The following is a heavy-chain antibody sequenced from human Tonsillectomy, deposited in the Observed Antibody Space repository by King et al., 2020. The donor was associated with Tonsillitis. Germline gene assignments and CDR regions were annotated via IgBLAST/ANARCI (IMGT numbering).Heavy chain of an antibody. Sequence: VQLVESGGGLVQPGGSLRLSCAASGFTFSSYAMNWVRQAPGKGLEWVSAISGSGGSTYYADSVKGRFTISRDNSKNTLYLQMNRLRAEDTAVYYCAKVSSVEWELLYNAFDIWGQGTMVTVSS. J-gene: IGHJ3*02. V-gene: IGHV3-23*04. CDR3: AKVSSVEWELLYNAFDI. D-gene: IGHD1-26*01. CDR2: ISGSGGST. CDR1: GFTFSSYA.